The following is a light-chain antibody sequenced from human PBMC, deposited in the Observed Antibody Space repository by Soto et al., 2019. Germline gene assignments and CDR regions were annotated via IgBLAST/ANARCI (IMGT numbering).Light chain of an antibody. V-gene: IGKV1-39*01. CDR2: AAS. CDR3: QQSYSTLYT. CDR1: QSMSSY. Sequence: DIQMTQSPSSLSASVGDRVTITCRASQSMSSYLNWYQQNPGKAPKLLIYAASSLQSGVPSRFSGSGSGTEVTLTISSLQPEDFATYYCQQSYSTLYTFGQGTKLEIK. J-gene: IGKJ2*01.